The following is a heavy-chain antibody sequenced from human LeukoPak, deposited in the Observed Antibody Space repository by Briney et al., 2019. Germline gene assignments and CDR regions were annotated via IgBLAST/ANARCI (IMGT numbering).Heavy chain of an antibody. CDR2: INPSGGST. J-gene: IGHJ3*02. Sequence: ASVKVSCKASGYIFTSYYMHWVRQAPGQGLEWMGIINPSGGSTSYAQKFQGRVTITRDMSTSTAYMELSSLRSEDTAVYYCAAVLGAFDIWAQGTMVTVSS. CDR1: GYIFTSYY. D-gene: IGHD2/OR15-2a*01. CDR3: AAVLGAFDI. V-gene: IGHV1-46*01.